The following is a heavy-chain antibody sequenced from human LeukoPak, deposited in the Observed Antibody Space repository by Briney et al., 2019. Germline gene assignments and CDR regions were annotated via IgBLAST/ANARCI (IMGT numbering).Heavy chain of an antibody. CDR2: ISSSSSYI. J-gene: IGHJ4*02. CDR1: GFTFSSYS. V-gene: IGHV3-21*01. Sequence: GGSLRLSCAASGFTFSSYSMNWVRQAPGKGLEWVSSISSSSSYIYYADSVKGRFTISRDNAKNSLYLQMNSLRAEDTAVYYCARGIAAPEYYLDYWGQGTLVTVSS. D-gene: IGHD6-13*01. CDR3: ARGIAAPEYYLDY.